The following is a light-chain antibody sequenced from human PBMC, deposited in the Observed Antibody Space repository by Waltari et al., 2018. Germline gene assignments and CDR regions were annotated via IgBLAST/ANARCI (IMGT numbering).Light chain of an antibody. CDR3: CSYAVSSTLV. V-gene: IGLV2-23*02. CDR2: DVT. Sequence: QSPLTQPASVSASPVQSITISCTGTSSDIGIDNLVTWYQQHSGKVPKRIIDDVTQRHSGVSDRFSGSKSGNTASLTISGLQEDDEADYYCCSYAVSSTLVFGGGTKVTVL. CDR1: SSDIGIDNL. J-gene: IGLJ2*01.